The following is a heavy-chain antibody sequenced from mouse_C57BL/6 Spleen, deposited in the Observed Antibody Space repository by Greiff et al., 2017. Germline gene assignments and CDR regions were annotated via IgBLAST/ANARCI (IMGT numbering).Heavy chain of an antibody. CDR3: ARDYGIDFDY. CDR2: ISYDGSN. J-gene: IGHJ2*01. D-gene: IGHD1-1*01. Sequence: EVKLMESGPGLVKPSQSLSLTCSVTGYSITSGYYWNWIRQFPGNKLEWMGYISYDGSNNYNPSLKNRISITRETSKNQFFLKLNSVTTEDTATYYCARDYGIDFDYWGQGTTLTVSS. V-gene: IGHV3-6*01. CDR1: GYSITSGYY.